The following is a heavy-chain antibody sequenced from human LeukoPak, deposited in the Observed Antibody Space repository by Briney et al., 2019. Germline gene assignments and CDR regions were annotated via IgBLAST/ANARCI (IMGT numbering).Heavy chain of an antibody. V-gene: IGHV4-34*01. CDR2: INHSGST. CDR1: GGSLSGYY. CDR3: ARIKAHSSSLYKQWLVPKVYFDY. Sequence: SESLSLTCAVYGGSLSGYYWSWIRQPPGKGLEWIGEINHSGSTNYNPSLQSRVTISVDTSKNQLPLKLSSVTAADTAVYYCARIKAHSSSLYKQWLVPKVYFDYWGQGTLVTVPS. J-gene: IGHJ4*02. D-gene: IGHD6-19*01.